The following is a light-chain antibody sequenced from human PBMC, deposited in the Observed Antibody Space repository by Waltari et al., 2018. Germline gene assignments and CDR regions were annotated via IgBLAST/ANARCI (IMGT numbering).Light chain of an antibody. J-gene: IGKJ2*01. Sequence: DIVMTQSPPTLSVSPGERATLSCRASQSVGNNLAWYQQKHGQAPRLRIYAASTRATGTPARFSGSGSGTDFTLTIGSMQSEDFALYYCQQYSSWPPLYTFGQGTRLEIK. V-gene: IGKV3D-15*01. CDR2: AAS. CDR3: QQYSSWPPLYT. CDR1: QSVGNN.